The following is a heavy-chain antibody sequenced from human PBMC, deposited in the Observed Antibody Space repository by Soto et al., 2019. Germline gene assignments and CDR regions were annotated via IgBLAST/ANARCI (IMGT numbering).Heavy chain of an antibody. Sequence: PSETLSLTCIVSGGSITYYWSWMRQPPGKTLEWIGYIYYGGNTLYNPSLESRVTISVDTSKNQFSLKLTSVTAADTAVYYCARHAVIPKLQYGMDVWGQGTTVTVSS. CDR2: IYYGGNT. J-gene: IGHJ6*02. V-gene: IGHV4-59*01. D-gene: IGHD3-16*02. CDR1: GGSITYY. CDR3: ARHAVIPKLQYGMDV.